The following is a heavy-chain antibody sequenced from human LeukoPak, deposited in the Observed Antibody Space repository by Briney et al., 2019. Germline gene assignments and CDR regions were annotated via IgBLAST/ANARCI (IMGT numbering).Heavy chain of an antibody. CDR1: GGSFSGYY. D-gene: IGHD3-22*01. Sequence: SETLSLTCAVYGGSFSGYYWSWIRQPPGKGLEWIGEINHSGSTNYNPSLNSRVTISVDTSKTRFSLKLSSVTAADTAVYYCARGRSDYLRYYFDHWGQGTLVTVSS. V-gene: IGHV4-34*01. J-gene: IGHJ4*02. CDR2: INHSGST. CDR3: ARGRSDYLRYYFDH.